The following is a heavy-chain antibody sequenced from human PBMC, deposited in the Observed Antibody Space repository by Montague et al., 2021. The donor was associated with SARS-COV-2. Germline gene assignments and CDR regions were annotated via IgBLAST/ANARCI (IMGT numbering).Heavy chain of an antibody. CDR1: GRSICRRTQS. CDR3: ARHYGVVVPAAIYYYYGMYV. J-gene: IGHJ6*02. D-gene: IGHD2-2*02. CDR2: PYYSGSN. V-gene: IGHV4-39*01. Sequence: SETLSLTCTVYGRSICRRTQSRGGIRHAPAQVTKRIGSPYYSGSNYYNPSLKSRVTISVDTSKNQFSLKLSSVTAADTAVYYCARHYGVVVPAAIYYYYGMYVWVQGTTVTVSS.